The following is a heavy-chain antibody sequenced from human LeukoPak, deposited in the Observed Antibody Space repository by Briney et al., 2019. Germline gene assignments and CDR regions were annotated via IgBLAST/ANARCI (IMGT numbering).Heavy chain of an antibody. CDR3: VRQNLLVATSNPTFDY. CDR2: IYYSGTT. J-gene: IGHJ4*02. D-gene: IGHD5-12*01. CDR1: GGSITSSTYY. V-gene: IGHV4-39*01. Sequence: RSETLCLTCTVSGGSITSSTYYWGWIRQPPGKGLEWIGSIYYSGTTYYNPSLKSRVTISVDTSKNQFSLKVSSVTAADTAVYYCVRQNLLVATSNPTFDYWGQGTLVPVSS.